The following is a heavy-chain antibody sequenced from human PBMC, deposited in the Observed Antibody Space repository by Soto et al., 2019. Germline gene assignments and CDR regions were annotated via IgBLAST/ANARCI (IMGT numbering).Heavy chain of an antibody. D-gene: IGHD4-17*01. CDR3: ARENGAPLSWYCDL. Sequence: QVQLQESGPGLVKPSQTLSLTCTVSGGSISSGGYYWGWIPHHPGKGLEWIGYIYYSGRTYYNPSLRSRVTISVDTSKNQFSLKLSSVTAADTAVYYCARENGAPLSWYCDLWGRGTLVTVSS. V-gene: IGHV4-31*03. CDR1: GGSISSGGYY. CDR2: IYYSGRT. J-gene: IGHJ2*01.